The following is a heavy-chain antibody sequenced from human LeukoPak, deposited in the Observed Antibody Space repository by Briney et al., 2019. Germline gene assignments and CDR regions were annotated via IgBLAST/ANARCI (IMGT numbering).Heavy chain of an antibody. J-gene: IGHJ4*02. V-gene: IGHV5-51*01. CDR3: ARGDVATLDY. Sequence: GESLKISCQGSGYSFTTYWIGWVRQMPGKGLEWMGIIYPGDSDTRYSPSLQGQVTISADKSISTAYLQWSSLKASDTALYYCARGDVATLDYWGQGTLVTVSS. CDR2: IYPGDSDT. CDR1: GYSFTTYW. D-gene: IGHD5-12*01.